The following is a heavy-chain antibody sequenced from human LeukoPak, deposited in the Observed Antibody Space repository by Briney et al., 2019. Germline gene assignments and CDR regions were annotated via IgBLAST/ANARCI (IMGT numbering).Heavy chain of an antibody. V-gene: IGHV3-48*01. CDR1: GFTFSSYS. CDR3: AREAYGDSRIDY. J-gene: IGHJ4*02. D-gene: IGHD4-17*01. Sequence: PGGSLRLSCAASGFTFSSYSMNWVRQAPGKGLEWVSYISSSCSTIYYADSVKGRFTISRDNAKNSLYLQMNSLRAEDTAVYYCAREAYGDSRIDYWGQGTLVTVSS. CDR2: ISSSCSTI.